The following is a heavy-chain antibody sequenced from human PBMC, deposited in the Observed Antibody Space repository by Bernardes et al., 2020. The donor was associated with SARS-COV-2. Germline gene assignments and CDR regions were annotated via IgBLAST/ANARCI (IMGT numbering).Heavy chain of an antibody. CDR3: AKDFTYYYDSSGYYYAGAFDI. Sequence: GGSLRLSCAASGFTFSSYAMSWVRQAPGKGLEWVSAISGSGGSTYYADSVKGRFTISRDNSKNTLYLQMNSLRAEDTAVYYCAKDFTYYYDSSGYYYAGAFDIWGQGTMVTVSS. CDR2: ISGSGGST. CDR1: GFTFSSYA. V-gene: IGHV3-23*01. J-gene: IGHJ3*02. D-gene: IGHD3-22*01.